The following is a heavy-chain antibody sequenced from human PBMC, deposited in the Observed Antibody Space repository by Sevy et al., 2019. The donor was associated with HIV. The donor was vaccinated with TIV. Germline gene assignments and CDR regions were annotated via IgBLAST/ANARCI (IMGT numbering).Heavy chain of an antibody. CDR2: ISSRGNTI. Sequence: GGSLRLSCAASGFIFSDYYMSWIRQAPGKGLEWVSYISSRGNTIYYTDSVKGRFTISRDNTKKLLFLQMNSLRAEDTAVYYGARDRGFCSSTSCDDWDYYGIDVWGQGTTVTVSS. CDR1: GFIFSDYY. V-gene: IGHV3-11*01. J-gene: IGHJ6*02. CDR3: ARDRGFCSSTSCDDWDYYGIDV. D-gene: IGHD2-2*01.